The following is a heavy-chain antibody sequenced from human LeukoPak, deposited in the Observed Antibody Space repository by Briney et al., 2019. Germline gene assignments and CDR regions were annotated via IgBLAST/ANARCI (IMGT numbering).Heavy chain of an antibody. J-gene: IGHJ4*02. Sequence: PGGSLRLSCAASGFTFSNSWMHWVRQAPGKGLVWVSRINSDGISTVYADSVKGRFTISRDNAKNTLYLQMNSLRAEDTALYYCARDPAYCGGDCGYWGQGTLVTVSS. CDR1: GFTFSNSW. CDR2: INSDGIST. CDR3: ARDPAYCGGDCGY. V-gene: IGHV3-74*01. D-gene: IGHD2-21*02.